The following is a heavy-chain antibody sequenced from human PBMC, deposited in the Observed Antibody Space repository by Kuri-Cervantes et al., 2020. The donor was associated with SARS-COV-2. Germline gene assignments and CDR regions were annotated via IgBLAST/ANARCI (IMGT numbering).Heavy chain of an antibody. J-gene: IGHJ4*02. D-gene: IGHD1-26*01. CDR1: GYTFTSYD. Sequence: ASVKVSCKASGYTFTSYDMHWVRQAPGQRLEWMGWINAGNGNTKYSQKFQGRVTITRDTSASTAYMELSSLRSEDTAVYYRARVEDSGSYPFDYWGQGTLVTVSS. V-gene: IGHV1-3*01. CDR2: INAGNGNT. CDR3: ARVEDSGSYPFDY.